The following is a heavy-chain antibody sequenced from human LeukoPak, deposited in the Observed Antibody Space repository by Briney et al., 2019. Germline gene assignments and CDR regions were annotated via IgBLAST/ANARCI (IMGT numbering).Heavy chain of an antibody. Sequence: GSGPTLVNPTQTLTLTCTFSGFSLSTNGVGVGWIRQPPGKALEWLALIYWDDDKRYSPSLKSRLTITKDASKNQVVLTMTNMDPVDTATYYRAQTSPPSWYTRLGYCSGGSCLGWFDPWGQGTLVTVSS. CDR1: GFSLSTNGVG. D-gene: IGHD2-15*01. J-gene: IGHJ5*02. V-gene: IGHV2-5*02. CDR2: IYWDDDK. CDR3: AQTSPPSWYTRLGYCSGGSCLGWFDP.